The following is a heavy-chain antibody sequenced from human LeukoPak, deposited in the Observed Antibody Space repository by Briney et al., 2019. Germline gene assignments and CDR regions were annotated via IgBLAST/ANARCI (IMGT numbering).Heavy chain of an antibody. Sequence: GGSLRLSCAASGFTFSNAWMTWVRQAPGKGLEWVTAIDSSSRYIFYADSVKGRFTISRDNAKNSLYLQMNSLRAEDTAVYYCARFSIAASRSFLDYWGQGTLVTVSS. J-gene: IGHJ4*02. V-gene: IGHV3-21*01. CDR2: IDSSSRYI. D-gene: IGHD6-13*01. CDR1: GFTFSNAW. CDR3: ARFSIAASRSFLDY.